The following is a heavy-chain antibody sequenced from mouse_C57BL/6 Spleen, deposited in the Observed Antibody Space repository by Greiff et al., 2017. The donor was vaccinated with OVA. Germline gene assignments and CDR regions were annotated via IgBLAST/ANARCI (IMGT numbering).Heavy chain of an antibody. CDR3: AREAHITTVVADYAMDY. D-gene: IGHD1-1*01. J-gene: IGHJ4*01. V-gene: IGHV1-76*01. Sequence: VQLQQSGAELVRPGASVKLSCKASGYTFTDYYINWVKQRPGQGLEWIARIYPGSGNTYYNEKFKGKATLTAEKSSSTAYMQLSSLTSEDSAVYFCAREAHITTVVADYAMDYWGQGTSVTVSS. CDR2: IYPGSGNT. CDR1: GYTFTDYY.